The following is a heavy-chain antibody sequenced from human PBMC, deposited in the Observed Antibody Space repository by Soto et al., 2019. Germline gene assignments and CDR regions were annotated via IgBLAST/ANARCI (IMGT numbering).Heavy chain of an antibody. Sequence: EVQLLESGGGLVQPGGSLRLSCAASGFTFSSYAMSWVRQAPGKGLEWVSAISGSGGSTYYADSVKGRFTISRDNSKSTRDLQMNSLRAEDTAVYYCAKDRVWGTVGDLKDYWGQGTLVTVSS. CDR1: GFTFSSYA. J-gene: IGHJ4*02. CDR2: ISGSGGST. V-gene: IGHV3-23*01. D-gene: IGHD3-10*01. CDR3: AKDRVWGTVGDLKDY.